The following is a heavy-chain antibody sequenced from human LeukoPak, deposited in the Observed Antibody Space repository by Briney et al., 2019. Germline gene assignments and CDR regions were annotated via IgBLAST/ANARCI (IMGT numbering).Heavy chain of an antibody. CDR1: GGSISSSGYY. D-gene: IGHD1-1*01. CDR2: IDYSGDT. Sequence: KTSETLSLTCSVSGGSISSSGYYWGWIRQPPGKGPEWIETIDYSGDTYYNPSLKSRVTISMDTSKNQFSLKLRSVTAADTAVYFCVRLVSATGNFDFWGQGALVTVSS. CDR3: VRLVSATGNFDF. V-gene: IGHV4-39*07. J-gene: IGHJ4*02.